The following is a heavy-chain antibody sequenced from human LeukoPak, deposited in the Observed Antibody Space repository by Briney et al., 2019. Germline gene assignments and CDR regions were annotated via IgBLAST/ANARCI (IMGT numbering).Heavy chain of an antibody. CDR1: GFSFSNYG. V-gene: IGHV3-23*01. CDR2: IIGSGGTT. D-gene: IGHD3-16*01. Sequence: QAGGSLRLSCAASGFSFSNYGMNWVRQAPGKGLEWVSGIIGSGGTTYYADSVKGRFTISRDNSKNTVYLQINNLRDEDTAVYYCAKDDRLLRFLHWGQGTLVIVSS. J-gene: IGHJ4*02. CDR3: AKDDRLLRFLH.